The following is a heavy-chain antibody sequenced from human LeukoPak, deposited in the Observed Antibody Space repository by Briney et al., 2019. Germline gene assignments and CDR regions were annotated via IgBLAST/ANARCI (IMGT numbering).Heavy chain of an antibody. V-gene: IGHV4-59*12. CDR1: GGSISSYY. Sequence: SETLSLTCTVSGGSISSYYWSWIRQPPGKGLEWIGYISHSGSTYYNPSLKSRVTISLDTSKDRFSLRLSSVTAADTAVYYCARDLWFGEYNWFDPWGQGTLVTVSS. CDR3: ARDLWFGEYNWFDP. J-gene: IGHJ5*02. D-gene: IGHD3-10*01. CDR2: ISHSGST.